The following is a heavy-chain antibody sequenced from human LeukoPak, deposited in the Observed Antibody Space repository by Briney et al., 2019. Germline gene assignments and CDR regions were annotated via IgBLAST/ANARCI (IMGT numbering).Heavy chain of an antibody. V-gene: IGHV3-23*01. J-gene: IGHJ4*02. Sequence: TGGSLRLSCAASGFTFNNYAMNWVRQAPGKGLEWVSSISGSGSTTSYADSVKGRFTISRDNSKNTLSLQMNSLRVDDTAVYYCAKKRRPVAGTDIFDYWGQGTLVTVSS. CDR3: AKKRRPVAGTDIFDY. CDR2: ISGSGSTT. D-gene: IGHD6-19*01. CDR1: GFTFNNYA.